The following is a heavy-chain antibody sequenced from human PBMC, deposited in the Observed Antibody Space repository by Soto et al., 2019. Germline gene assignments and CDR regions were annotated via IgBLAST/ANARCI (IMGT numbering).Heavy chain of an antibody. J-gene: IGHJ6*02. D-gene: IGHD3-10*01. Sequence: QVQLVQSGAEVKKPGASVKVSCKASGYTFTGYLMHWMRQAPGQGLEWMGWVNPNSGRTNYEQKFQGRVTMTRDTSISTAYMELSRLRSDDTAVYYCAISSGGYGMDVWGQGTTVTVSS. CDR2: VNPNSGRT. CDR3: AISSGGYGMDV. CDR1: GYTFTGYL. V-gene: IGHV1-2*02.